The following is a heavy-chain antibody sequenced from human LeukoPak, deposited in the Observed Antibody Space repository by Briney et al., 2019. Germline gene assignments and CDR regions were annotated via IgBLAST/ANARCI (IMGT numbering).Heavy chain of an antibody. Sequence: SETLPLTCAVYGGSFSGYYWSWIRQPPGKGLEWIGEINHSGSTNYNPSLKSRVTISVDTSKNQFSLKLSSVTAADTAVYYCARPSGGSYHFDYWGQGTLVTVSS. CDR2: INHSGST. CDR3: ARPSGGSYHFDY. CDR1: GGSFSGYY. J-gene: IGHJ4*02. V-gene: IGHV4-34*01. D-gene: IGHD2-15*01.